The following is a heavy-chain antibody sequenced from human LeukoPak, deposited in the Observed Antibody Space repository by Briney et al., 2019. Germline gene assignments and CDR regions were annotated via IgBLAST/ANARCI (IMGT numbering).Heavy chain of an antibody. D-gene: IGHD2-2*01. V-gene: IGHV4-59*10. CDR3: ARDGGRTSSDAFEI. Sequence: SETLSLTCAVYGGSFSGYYWSWIRQPPGKGLEWIGRIYTSGSTNYNPSLKSRVTMSIDTSKNQFSLRLSSVTAADTAVYYCARDGGRTSSDAFEIWGQGTMVTVSS. CDR2: IYTSGST. J-gene: IGHJ3*02. CDR1: GGSFSGYY.